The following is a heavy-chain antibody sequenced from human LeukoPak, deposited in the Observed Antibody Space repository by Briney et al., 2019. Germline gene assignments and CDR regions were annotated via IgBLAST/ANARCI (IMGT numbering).Heavy chain of an antibody. Sequence: SETLSLTCSVSCDSINIYLGTWIPQPSEGGGEGIGRIYNSGSTTYNPSLKSRASMSVETPKNQFSLRLSSVTAADTAVYYCARQSDSGGYFEYWGHGIRVTVSA. J-gene: IGHJ4*01. CDR3: ARQSDSGGYFEY. CDR1: CDSINIYL. CDR2: IYNSGST. V-gene: IGHV4-4*07. D-gene: IGHD3-10*01.